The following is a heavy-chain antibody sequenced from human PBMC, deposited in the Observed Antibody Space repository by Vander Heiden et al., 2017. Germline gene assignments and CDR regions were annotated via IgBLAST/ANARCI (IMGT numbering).Heavy chain of an antibody. J-gene: IGHJ4*01. Sequence: WIRQPPGKGLEWIGSIYYSGSTYYNPSLKSRVTISVDTSKNQFSLKLRSVTAADTAVYYSARHWIVGALFDYWGHGTMVTVSS. V-gene: IGHV4-39*01. CDR2: IYYSGST. D-gene: IGHD1-26*01. CDR3: ARHWIVGALFDY.